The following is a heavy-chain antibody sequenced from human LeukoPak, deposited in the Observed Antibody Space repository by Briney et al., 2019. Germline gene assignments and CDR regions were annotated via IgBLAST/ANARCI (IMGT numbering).Heavy chain of an antibody. V-gene: IGHV4-59*01. Sequence: SETLSLTCTVSGVSINGYYWSWIRQPPGKGLEWIGYIYYSGSSNNNPSLKCRVTISVDTSKNQFSLKLNSVTAADTAVYYCARGADSSVYFDYWGQGSLVTVSS. D-gene: IGHD3-22*01. J-gene: IGHJ4*02. CDR2: IYYSGSS. CDR1: GVSINGYY. CDR3: ARGADSSVYFDY.